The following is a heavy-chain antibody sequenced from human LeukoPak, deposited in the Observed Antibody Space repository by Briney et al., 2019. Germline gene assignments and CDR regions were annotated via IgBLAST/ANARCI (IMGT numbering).Heavy chain of an antibody. CDR1: GFTFSSYW. J-gene: IGHJ4*02. CDR2: IDSDGSST. Sequence: GGSLRLSCAASGFTFSSYWMHWVRQAPGKGLVWVSRIDSDGSSTNYADSVKGRFTISRDNAKNTLYLQMNSLRAEDPAVYFCAKGQYGSGSYPFDYWGQGTLVTVSS. CDR3: AKGQYGSGSYPFDY. D-gene: IGHD3-10*01. V-gene: IGHV3-74*01.